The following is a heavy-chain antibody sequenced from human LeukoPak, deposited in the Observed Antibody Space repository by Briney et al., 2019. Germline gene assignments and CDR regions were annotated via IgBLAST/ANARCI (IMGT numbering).Heavy chain of an antibody. V-gene: IGHV4-61*03. Sequence: SETLSLTCSVSGGDITTSIRSIGSYSWSWLRQPPGKGLEWIGYIYDSGSANYNPSLKSRVTISVDMPKNHFSLKLTSVTAADTAIYYCARAPYYYDSGGYWSKPRYFDYWGQGIPVTVSS. D-gene: IGHD3-22*01. CDR1: GGDITTSIRSIGSYS. J-gene: IGHJ4*02. CDR2: IYDSGSA. CDR3: ARAPYYYDSGGYWSKPRYFDY.